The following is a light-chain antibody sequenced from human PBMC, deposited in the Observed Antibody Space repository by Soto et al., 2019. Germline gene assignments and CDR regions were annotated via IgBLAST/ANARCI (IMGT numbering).Light chain of an antibody. CDR1: QSVSSK. Sequence: EIVMTQSPATLSVSPGERAALSFRASQSVSSKLAWFQQKPGQAPSLVIYGVSTRATGVPVRFSGSGSGTEFTLTIDSLQSEHFAVYYCQQYNNWPHTFGQGTKVDI. CDR3: QQYNNWPHT. V-gene: IGKV3-15*01. CDR2: GVS. J-gene: IGKJ2*01.